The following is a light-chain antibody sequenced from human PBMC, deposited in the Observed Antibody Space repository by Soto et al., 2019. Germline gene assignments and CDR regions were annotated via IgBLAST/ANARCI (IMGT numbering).Light chain of an antibody. V-gene: IGKV3-20*01. CDR3: QQYGSSPFT. J-gene: IGKJ3*01. CDR2: GAS. CDR1: QSVSSSY. Sequence: EIVLTQSPGTLSLSPGERATLSCRASQSVSSSYLAWYQQKPGQAPRLLIYGASSRATGIPDRFSGSGSGTDFPLTISRLEPEDCAVCYCQQYGSSPFTFGPGTKVDIQ.